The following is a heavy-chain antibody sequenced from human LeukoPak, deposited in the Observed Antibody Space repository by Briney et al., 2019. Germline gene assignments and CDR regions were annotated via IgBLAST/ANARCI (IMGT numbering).Heavy chain of an antibody. CDR2: ISAYNGNT. CDR1: GYTFTSYG. CDR3: ARGYIPMVRGVITLDY. D-gene: IGHD3-10*01. V-gene: IGHV1-18*01. J-gene: IGHJ4*02. Sequence: ASVKVCCKASGYTFTSYGISWVRQAPGQGLEWMGWISAYNGNTNYAQKLQGRVTMTTDTSTSTAYMELRSLRSDDTAVYYCARGYIPMVRGVITLDYWGQGTLVTVSS.